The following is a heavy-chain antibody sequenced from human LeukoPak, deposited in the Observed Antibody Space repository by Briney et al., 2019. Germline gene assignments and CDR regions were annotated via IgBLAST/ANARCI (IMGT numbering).Heavy chain of an antibody. CDR2: ISGSGGST. D-gene: IGHD5-18*01. V-gene: IGHV3-23*01. CDR3: AKESRIRLWNFDY. CDR1: GFTFSDFY. Sequence: PGGSLRLSCAASGFTFSDFYMSWIRQAPGKGLEWVSAISGSGGSTYYADSVKGRFTISRDNSKNTLYLQMNSLRAEDTAVYYCAKESRIRLWNFDYWGQGTLVTVSS. J-gene: IGHJ4*02.